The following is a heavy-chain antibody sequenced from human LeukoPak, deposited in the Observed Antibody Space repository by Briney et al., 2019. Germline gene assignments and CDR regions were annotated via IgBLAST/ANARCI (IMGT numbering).Heavy chain of an antibody. CDR2: IYYSGST. CDR1: GGSISSYY. J-gene: IGHJ3*02. CDR3: ARRGNDFWSGDKAFDI. V-gene: IGHV4-59*01. Sequence: PSETLSLTCTVSGGSISSYYWNWIRQPPGKGLEWIGYIYYSGSTNYNPSLKSRVTISVDTSKNQFSLKLTSVTAADTAVYYCARRGNDFWSGDKAFDIWGQGTMVTVSS. D-gene: IGHD3-3*01.